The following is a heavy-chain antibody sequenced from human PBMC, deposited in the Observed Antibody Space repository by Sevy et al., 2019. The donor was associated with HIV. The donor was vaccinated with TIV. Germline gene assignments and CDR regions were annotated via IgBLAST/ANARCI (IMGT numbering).Heavy chain of an antibody. CDR3: AKSQAGYYGSGSYWGNAFDI. CDR2: ISGSGGST. CDR1: GFTFSSYA. D-gene: IGHD3-10*01. V-gene: IGHV3-23*01. Sequence: GGSLRLSCAASGFTFSSYAMSWVRQAPGKGLEWVSAISGSGGSTYYADSVKGRFTISGDNSKNTLYLQMNSLRAEDTAVYYCAKSQAGYYGSGSYWGNAFDIWGQGTMVTVSS. J-gene: IGHJ3*02.